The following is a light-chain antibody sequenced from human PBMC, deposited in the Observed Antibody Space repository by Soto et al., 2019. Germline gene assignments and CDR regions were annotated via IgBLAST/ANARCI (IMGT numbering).Light chain of an antibody. J-gene: IGLJ1*01. CDR3: SSYTGSSTHYV. Sequence: QCAHSEPASVPVSPGPPITIWCTRSSSDIGTYKYVSWDQHPPGKAPKLMIYEVSNRPSGVSNRFSGSKSGNTASLTIAGLQAEDEADYYCSSYTGSSTHYVFGSGTKVTVL. CDR2: EVS. V-gene: IGLV2-14*01. CDR1: SSDIGTYKY.